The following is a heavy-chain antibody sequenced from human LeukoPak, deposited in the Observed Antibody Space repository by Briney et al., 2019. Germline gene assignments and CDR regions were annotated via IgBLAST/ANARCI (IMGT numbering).Heavy chain of an antibody. CDR1: GYTFTVYH. V-gene: IGHV1-58*02. CDR2: IVVGSGNT. Sequence: ASVKVSCKASGYTFTVYHIHWVRQAPGQGLEWIGWIVVGSGNTNYAQKFQERVTITRDMSTSTAYVELSSLRSEDTAVYYCAADLGYYGSGSFEVRAFDIWGQGTMVTVSS. CDR3: AADLGYYGSGSFEVRAFDI. J-gene: IGHJ3*02. D-gene: IGHD3-10*01.